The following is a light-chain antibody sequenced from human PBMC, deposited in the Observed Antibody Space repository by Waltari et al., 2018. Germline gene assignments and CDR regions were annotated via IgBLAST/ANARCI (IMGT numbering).Light chain of an antibody. CDR3: SSYTSSSDYV. Sequence: QSALTQPASVSGSPGQSITISCTGTSSDVGGYNYVSWYQQHPGKAPKLMIYDVSKRPSGVSNRFSRSKSGNTASLTISGLQAEDEADYYCSSYTSSSDYVFGTGTKVTVL. CDR2: DVS. J-gene: IGLJ1*01. CDR1: SSDVGGYNY. V-gene: IGLV2-14*01.